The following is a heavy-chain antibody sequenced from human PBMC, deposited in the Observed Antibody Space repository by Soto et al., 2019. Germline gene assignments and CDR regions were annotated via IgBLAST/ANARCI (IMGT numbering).Heavy chain of an antibody. Sequence: LRLSCAASGFTFSSYAMSWVRQAPGKGLEWVSAISGSGGSTYYADSVKGRFTISRDNSKNTLYLQMNSLRAEDTAVYYCAGGTAAAHSRPARRYFDYWGQGTLVTVSS. CDR1: GFTFSSYA. CDR2: ISGSGGST. D-gene: IGHD6-13*01. CDR3: AGGTAAAHSRPARRYFDY. J-gene: IGHJ4*02. V-gene: IGHV3-23*01.